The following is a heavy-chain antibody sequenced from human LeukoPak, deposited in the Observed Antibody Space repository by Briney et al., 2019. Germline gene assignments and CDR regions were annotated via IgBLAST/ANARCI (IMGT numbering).Heavy chain of an antibody. CDR3: ARGKVLFDP. CDR2: INHSGST. J-gene: IGHJ5*02. CDR1: GGSFSGYY. D-gene: IGHD4/OR15-4a*01. V-gene: IGHV4-34*01. Sequence: KASETLSLTCAVYGGSFSGYYWSWIRQPPGKGLEWIGEINHSGSTNYNPSLKSRVTISVDTSKNQFSLKLSSVTAADTAVYYCARGKVLFDPWGQGTLVTVSS.